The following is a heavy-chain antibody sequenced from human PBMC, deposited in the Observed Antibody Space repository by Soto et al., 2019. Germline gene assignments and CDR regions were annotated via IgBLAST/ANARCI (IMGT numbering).Heavy chain of an antibody. CDR1: GYTLTDLS. CDR2: FDPEDGET. D-gene: IGHD3-3*01. V-gene: IGHV1-24*01. Sequence: QVQLVQSGAEVKKPGASVKVSCKVSGYTLTDLSMQWVRQAPGQGLEWMGGFDPEDGETIYAQKFQGRVTMTEDTATDTAYMELSSLRSEDTAVYYCATHRSGRFLEWLPEGSVGYWGQGTLVTVSS. J-gene: IGHJ4*02. CDR3: ATHRSGRFLEWLPEGSVGY.